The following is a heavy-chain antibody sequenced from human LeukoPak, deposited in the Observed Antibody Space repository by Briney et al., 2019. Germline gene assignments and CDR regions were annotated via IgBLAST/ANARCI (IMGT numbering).Heavy chain of an antibody. J-gene: IGHJ4*02. CDR2: ISGSGGST. CDR1: GFTFSSYA. V-gene: IGHV3-23*01. CDR3: AKAPRRGYDSSGYYLDY. Sequence: GGSLRLSCAASGFTFSSYAMSWVRQAPGKGLEWVSAISGSGGSTYYADSVKGQFTISRDNSKNTLYLQMNSLRAEDTAVYYCAKAPRRGYDSSGYYLDYWGQGTLVTVSS. D-gene: IGHD3-22*01.